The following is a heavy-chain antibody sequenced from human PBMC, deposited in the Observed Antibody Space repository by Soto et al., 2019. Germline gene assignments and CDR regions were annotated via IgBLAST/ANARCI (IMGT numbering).Heavy chain of an antibody. J-gene: IGHJ6*02. V-gene: IGHV4-59*01. CDR3: ARDSPYYYGSGSYYNGYGMDV. CDR2: IYYSGST. CDR1: GGSISSYY. D-gene: IGHD3-10*01. Sequence: SETLSLTCTVSGGSISSYYWSWIRQPPGKGLEWIGYIYYSGSTNYNPSLKSRVTISVDTAKNQFSLKLSSVTAADTAVYYCARDSPYYYGSGSYYNGYGMDVWGQGTTVTVSS.